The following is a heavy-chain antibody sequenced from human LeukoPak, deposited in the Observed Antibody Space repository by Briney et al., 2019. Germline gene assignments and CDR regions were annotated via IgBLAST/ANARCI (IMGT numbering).Heavy chain of an antibody. CDR2: ISGDGGST. Sequence: PGGSLRLSCAASGLTFNHYVMHWVRQAPGKGLEWVSFISGDGGSTYYADSVKGRLTISRDNSKNSLYLQMNSLTTEDTALYFCAKGTTMYAFDIWGQGTMVTVSS. D-gene: IGHD1-1*01. J-gene: IGHJ3*02. CDR3: AKGTTMYAFDI. V-gene: IGHV3-43*02. CDR1: GLTFNHYV.